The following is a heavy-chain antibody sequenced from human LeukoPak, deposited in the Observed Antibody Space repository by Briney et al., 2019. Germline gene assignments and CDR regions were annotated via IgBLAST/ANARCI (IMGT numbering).Heavy chain of an antibody. V-gene: IGHV1-18*01. CDR2: ISAYNGNT. CDR1: GYTFTSYG. Sequence: ASVKVSCKASGYTFTSYGISWVRQAPGQGGEGMGWISAYNGNTNYAQKFQGRVTMTRDTSISTAYMELSRLRSEDTAVYYCARSIEYYYYYMDVWGKGTTVTVSS. J-gene: IGHJ6*03. D-gene: IGHD2-21*01. CDR3: ARSIEYYYYYMDV.